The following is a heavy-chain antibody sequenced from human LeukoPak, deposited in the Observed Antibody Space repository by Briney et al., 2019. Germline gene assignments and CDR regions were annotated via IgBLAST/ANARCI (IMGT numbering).Heavy chain of an antibody. J-gene: IGHJ4*02. CDR1: GFTFSSYD. CDR2: IYSGGST. D-gene: IGHD6-13*01. Sequence: GGSLRLSCAASGFTFSSYDMNWVRQAPGKGLEWVSVIYSGGSTYYADSVKGRFTISRDNSKNTLYLQMNSLRAEDTAVYYCARVVEAAFDYWGQGTLVTVSS. CDR3: ARVVEAAFDY. V-gene: IGHV3-66*01.